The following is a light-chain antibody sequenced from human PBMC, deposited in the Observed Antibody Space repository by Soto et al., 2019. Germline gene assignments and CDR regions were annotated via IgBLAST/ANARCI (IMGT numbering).Light chain of an antibody. Sequence: QSALTQPRSVSGSPGQSVTISCTGTRSDVGAYNYVSWFQQHPGKAPKLMIYDVTKRPSGVPDRFSGSKSGNTASLTISGLQPEDEADYYCCSYAGSPYVFGTGTKVTVL. CDR3: CSYAGSPYV. J-gene: IGLJ1*01. CDR2: DVT. V-gene: IGLV2-11*01. CDR1: RSDVGAYNY.